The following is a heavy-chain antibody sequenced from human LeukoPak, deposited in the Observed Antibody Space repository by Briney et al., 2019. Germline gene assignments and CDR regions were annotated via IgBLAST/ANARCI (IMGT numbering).Heavy chain of an antibody. J-gene: IGHJ4*02. CDR3: AKRDDSGGNLVDL. CDR2: IYYSGST. V-gene: IGHV4-39*02. CDR1: GGSTRSGSHY. Sequence: SETLSLTCTVSGGSTRSGSHYWAWIRQPPGKGLEWIGSIYYSGSTYHNPSLENRVTISIDTSKNHFSLKLSSLSAADTSVYYCAKRDDSGGNLVDLWGQGTLVTVS. D-gene: IGHD3-22*01.